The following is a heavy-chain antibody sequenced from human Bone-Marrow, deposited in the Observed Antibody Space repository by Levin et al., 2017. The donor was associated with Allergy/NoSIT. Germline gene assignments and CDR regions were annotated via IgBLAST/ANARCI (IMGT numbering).Heavy chain of an antibody. J-gene: IGHJ6*02. Sequence: GGSLRLSCAASGFTFDDYAMHWVRQAPGKGLEWVSGISWNSGSIGYADSVKGRFTISRDNAKNSLYLQMNSLRAEDTALYYCAKGYYYDSSGYYYGETWGYGMDVWGQGTTVTVSS. CDR1: GFTFDDYA. V-gene: IGHV3-9*01. CDR2: ISWNSGSI. CDR3: AKGYYYDSSGYYYGETWGYGMDV. D-gene: IGHD3-22*01.